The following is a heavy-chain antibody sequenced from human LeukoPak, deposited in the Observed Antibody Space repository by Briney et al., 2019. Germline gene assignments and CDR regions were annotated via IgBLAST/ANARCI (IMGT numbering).Heavy chain of an antibody. J-gene: IGHJ2*01. CDR3: AADLYSGSYWYFDL. CDR2: SVVGSGNT. Sequence: SVKVSCKASGFTFTSSAMQWVRQARGQRLEWIGWSVVGSGNTNYAQKFQERVTITRDMSTSTAYMELSSLRSEDTAVYYCAADLYSGSYWYFDLWGRGTLVTVSS. D-gene: IGHD1-26*01. CDR1: GFTFTSSA. V-gene: IGHV1-58*02.